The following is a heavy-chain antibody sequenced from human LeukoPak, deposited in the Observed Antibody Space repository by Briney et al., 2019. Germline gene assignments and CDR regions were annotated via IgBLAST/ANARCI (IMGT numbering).Heavy chain of an antibody. CDR2: ISGSGGST. V-gene: IGHV3-23*01. CDR1: GFSVSSNY. CDR3: AKVTAAGTA. Sequence: GGSLRLSCAVSGFSVSSNYMSWVRQAPGKGLEWVSAISGSGGSTYYADSVKGRFTISRDNSKNTLYLQMNSLRAEDTAVYYCAKVTAAGTAWGQGTLVTVSS. J-gene: IGHJ4*02. D-gene: IGHD6-13*01.